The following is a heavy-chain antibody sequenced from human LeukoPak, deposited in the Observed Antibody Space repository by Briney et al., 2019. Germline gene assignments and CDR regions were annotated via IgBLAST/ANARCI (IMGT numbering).Heavy chain of an antibody. CDR1: GFTFSSYS. CDR3: ARERVSGEQQLVLYY. Sequence: GGSLRLSCAASGFTFSSYSMHWVRQAPGKGLEWVAFIRYDGSNKYYADSVKGRFTISRDNSKNTLYLQMNSLRAEDTAVYYCARERVSGEQQLVLYYWGQGTLVTVSS. J-gene: IGHJ4*02. D-gene: IGHD6-13*01. V-gene: IGHV3-30*02. CDR2: IRYDGSNK.